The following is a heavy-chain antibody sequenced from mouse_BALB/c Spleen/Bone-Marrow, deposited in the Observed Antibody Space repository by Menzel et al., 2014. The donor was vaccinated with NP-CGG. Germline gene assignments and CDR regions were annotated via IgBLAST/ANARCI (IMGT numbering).Heavy chain of an antibody. CDR2: ISCYNGAT. Sequence: LVKTGASVKISCKASGYSFTGCYMHWVKQSHGKSLEWIGYISCYNGATSYNQKFKGKATFTVDTSSSTAYMQFNSLISEDSAVYYCARDYGNLYYFDYWGQGTTLTVSS. D-gene: IGHD2-1*01. V-gene: IGHV1S34*01. J-gene: IGHJ2*01. CDR1: GYSFTGCY. CDR3: ARDYGNLYYFDY.